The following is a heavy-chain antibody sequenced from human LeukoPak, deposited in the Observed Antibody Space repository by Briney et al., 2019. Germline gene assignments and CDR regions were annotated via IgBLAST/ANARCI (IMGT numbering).Heavy chain of an antibody. CDR1: GYTFTSYD. CDR3: ARVVAARRMRYYYYMDV. V-gene: IGHV1-8*01. CDR2: MNPNSGNT. D-gene: IGHD6-6*01. Sequence: ASVKVSCKASGYTFTSYDINWVRQATGQGLEWMGWMNPNSGNTGYAQKFQGRVTMTRNTSISPAYMELSSLRSEDTAVYYCARVVAARRMRYYYYMDVWGKGTTVTVSS. J-gene: IGHJ6*03.